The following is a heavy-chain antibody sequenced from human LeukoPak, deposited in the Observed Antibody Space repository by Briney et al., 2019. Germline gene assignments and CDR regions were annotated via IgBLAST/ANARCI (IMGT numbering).Heavy chain of an antibody. CDR1: GYSFFSNYW. CDR2: LYPGDSDS. Sequence: GESLKISCKAYGYSFFSNYWIAWVRQMPGKGLEWMGILYPGDSDSRYSPSFQGQVTTSADRSISTAYLHWSSLRVSDTAMYYCARASRDGFNQNFDFWGQGTLVTVSS. J-gene: IGHJ4*02. V-gene: IGHV5-51*01. D-gene: IGHD5-24*01. CDR3: ARASRDGFNQNFDF.